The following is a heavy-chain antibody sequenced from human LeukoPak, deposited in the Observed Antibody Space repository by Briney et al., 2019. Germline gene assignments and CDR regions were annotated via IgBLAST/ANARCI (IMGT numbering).Heavy chain of an antibody. CDR3: TRDYYGSGTREFGY. J-gene: IGHJ4*02. Sequence: PGGSLRLSCTASGFTFGDYAMSWVRQAPGKGLEWVGFIRSKAYGGTTEYAASVKGRFTISRDDSKSIAYLQMNSLKTEDTAVYYCTRDYYGSGTREFGYRGQGTQVTVSS. CDR2: IRSKAYGGTT. CDR1: GFTFGDYA. V-gene: IGHV3-49*04. D-gene: IGHD3-10*01.